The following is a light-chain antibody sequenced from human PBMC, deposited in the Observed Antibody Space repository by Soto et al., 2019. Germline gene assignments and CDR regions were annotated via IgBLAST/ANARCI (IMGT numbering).Light chain of an antibody. CDR1: QSGSSSY. Sequence: IVLTQSPGTFSFSPQAGASLRFTGSQSGSSSYLAWYQQRPGQAPRLLIFGASTRATGIPDRFSGSGSGTDFTLTISRLEPEDFAVYYCQQYDSSPRTFGQGTKVDIK. V-gene: IGKV3-20*01. CDR2: GAS. J-gene: IGKJ1*01. CDR3: QQYDSSPRT.